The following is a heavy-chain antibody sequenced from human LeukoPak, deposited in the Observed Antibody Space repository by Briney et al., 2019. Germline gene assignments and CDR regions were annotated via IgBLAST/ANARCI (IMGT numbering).Heavy chain of an antibody. D-gene: IGHD3-16*02. V-gene: IGHV4-59*01. CDR3: AREGGYDYVWGSYRQYYFDY. CDR1: GGSISSYY. CDR2: IYYSAST. Sequence: PSETLSLTCTVSGGSISSYYWSWIRQPPGKGLEWIGYIYYSASTNYNPSLKSRVTISVDTSKNQFSLKLSSVTAADTAVYYCAREGGYDYVWGSYRQYYFDYWGQGTLVTVSS. J-gene: IGHJ4*02.